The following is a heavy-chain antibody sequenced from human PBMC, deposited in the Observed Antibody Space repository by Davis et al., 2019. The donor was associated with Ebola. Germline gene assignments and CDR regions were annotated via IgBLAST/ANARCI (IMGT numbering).Heavy chain of an antibody. V-gene: IGHV4-59*01. J-gene: IGHJ4*02. CDR1: GGSISSYY. CDR2: IYHSGST. Sequence: GSLRFSCTVSGGSISSYYWSWIRQPPGKGLEWIGYIYHSGSTIYNPSLKSRVTIPLDTSKNQFSLKLNSVTAADTALYYCARVLGNGDLLLDYWGQGTLVTVSS. CDR3: ARVLGNGDLLLDY. D-gene: IGHD4-17*01.